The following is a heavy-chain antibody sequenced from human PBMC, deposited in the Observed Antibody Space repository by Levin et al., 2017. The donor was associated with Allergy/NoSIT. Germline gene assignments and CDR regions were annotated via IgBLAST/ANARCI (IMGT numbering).Heavy chain of an antibody. CDR2: TSYDESNK. Sequence: QTGESLKISCAASGFTFSSYGMHWVRQAPGKGLEWVAVTSYDESNKFYADSVKGRFTITRDNSKNTLYLQMNSLRAEDTAVYYCAKDAYGIPLYYYYYNLDVWGQGTTVTVSS. CDR1: GFTFSSYG. CDR3: AKDAYGIPLYYYYYNLDV. J-gene: IGHJ6*02. D-gene: IGHD4-17*01. V-gene: IGHV3-30*18.